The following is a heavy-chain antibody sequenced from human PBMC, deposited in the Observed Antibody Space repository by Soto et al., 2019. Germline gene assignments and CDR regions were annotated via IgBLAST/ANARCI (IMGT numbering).Heavy chain of an antibody. CDR3: AKGGDSSSWKNWFDP. V-gene: IGHV3-23*01. J-gene: IGHJ5*02. Sequence: EVQLLESGGGLVQPGGSLRLSCAASGFTFSNYAMTWVRQAPGKGLEWVSGISGSGSSIYYADSVMGRFTSSRDNSKNTLYLQMNSLRAEDTAVYYCAKGGDSSSWKNWFDPWGQGTLVTVSS. CDR1: GFTFSNYA. CDR2: ISGSGSSI. D-gene: IGHD6-13*01.